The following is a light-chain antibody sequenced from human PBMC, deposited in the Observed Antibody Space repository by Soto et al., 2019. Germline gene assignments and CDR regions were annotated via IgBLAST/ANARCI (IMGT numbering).Light chain of an antibody. CDR1: ESVHRN. V-gene: IGKV3-15*01. CDR2: YAS. CDR3: QHYSNWPPT. J-gene: IGKJ3*01. Sequence: EMVMTQSPATLSVSPGERVTLSCRASESVHRNLSWYQQKPGHGPSLLIYYASTRATGVPDRITGSGSGTEFTLTISSLQSEDFGVYHCQHYSNWPPTFGPGTPVEIK.